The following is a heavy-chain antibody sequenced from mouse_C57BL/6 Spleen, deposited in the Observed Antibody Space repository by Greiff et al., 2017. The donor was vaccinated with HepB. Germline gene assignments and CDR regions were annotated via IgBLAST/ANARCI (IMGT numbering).Heavy chain of an antibody. Sequence: VQLKESGGGLVKPGGSLKLSCAASGFTFSDYGMHWVRQAPEKGLEWVAYISSGSSTIYYADTVKGRVTISRDNAKNTLFLQMTSLRSEDTAMYYCARNYYGSSPYAMDYWGQGTSVTVSS. J-gene: IGHJ4*01. D-gene: IGHD1-1*01. CDR3: ARNYYGSSPYAMDY. CDR2: ISSGSSTI. CDR1: GFTFSDYG. V-gene: IGHV5-17*01.